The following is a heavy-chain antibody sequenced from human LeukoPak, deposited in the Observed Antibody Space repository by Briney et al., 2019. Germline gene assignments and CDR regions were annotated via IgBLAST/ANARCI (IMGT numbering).Heavy chain of an antibody. V-gene: IGHV1-2*02. CDR3: ARGYVNGWFLDY. D-gene: IGHD6-19*01. Sequence: GASVNVSCKASGYTFTGYYMHWVRLAPGQGLEWMGWINPNSDDTIYAHKFQGRVTVTSDTSISTAYMELSRLRSDDTAVYYCARGYVNGWFLDYWGQGTLVTVSS. CDR2: INPNSDDT. CDR1: GYTFTGYY. J-gene: IGHJ4*02.